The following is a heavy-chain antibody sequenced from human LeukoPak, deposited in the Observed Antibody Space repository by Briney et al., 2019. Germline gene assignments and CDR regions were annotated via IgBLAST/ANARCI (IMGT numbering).Heavy chain of an antibody. V-gene: IGHV3-20*04. D-gene: IGHD2-2*01. CDR1: GFTFDDYG. J-gene: IGHJ4*02. CDR2: INWNGGST. CDR3: ARVDNIVVEPAASYYFDY. Sequence: PGGSLRLSCAASGFTFDDYGMSWVRQAPGKGLEWVSGINWNGGSTGYADSVKGRFTISRDNAKNSLYLQMNSLRAEDTALYYCARVDNIVVEPAASYYFDYWGQGTLVTVSS.